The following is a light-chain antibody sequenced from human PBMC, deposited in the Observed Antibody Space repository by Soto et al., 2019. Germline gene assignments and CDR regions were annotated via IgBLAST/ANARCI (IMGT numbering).Light chain of an antibody. CDR1: SSDVGGYNY. Sequence: QSALTQPRSVSGSPGQSVTISCTGTSSDVGGYNYVSWYQQHPGKAPKLMIYDVSKRLSGVPNRFSGSRSGNTASLTISGLQAEDEADYYCCSFSGSTTLYVFGTGTKVTVL. CDR3: CSFSGSTTLYV. J-gene: IGLJ1*01. CDR2: DVS. V-gene: IGLV2-11*01.